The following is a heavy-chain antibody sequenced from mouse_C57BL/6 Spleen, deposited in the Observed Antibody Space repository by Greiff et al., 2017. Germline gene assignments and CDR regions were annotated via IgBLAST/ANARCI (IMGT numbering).Heavy chain of an antibody. J-gene: IGHJ1*03. CDR2: INPKNGST. V-gene: IGHV1-64*01. D-gene: IGHD1-1*01. CDR1: GYTFTNYY. Sequence: QVQLQQSGAELVKPGASVKLSCTASGYTFTNYYMHWVKPRPGQGLEWIGKINPKNGSTNYTQKFKGKATMTADTSSNTAYLQLSSLTSEDTAVYYCASTVVGTRYFDVWGKGTTVTVSS. CDR3: ASTVVGTRYFDV.